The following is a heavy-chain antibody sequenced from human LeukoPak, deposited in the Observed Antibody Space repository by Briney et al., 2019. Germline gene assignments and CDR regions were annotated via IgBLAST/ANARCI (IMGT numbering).Heavy chain of an antibody. CDR3: ARKQAVAANRGASDV. Sequence: PSDTLSLTCAVSGYSISSNNWGAWVRQPPGKGLEWIGYIYYNGNTYYNPYNPSLTSRVTMSVDPSKNQFSLKLDSVTEIDTAMYYCARKQAVAANRGASDVWGQRTMVTVSS. CDR1: GYSISSNNW. V-gene: IGHV4-28*01. J-gene: IGHJ3*01. D-gene: IGHD6-19*01. CDR2: IYYNGNT.